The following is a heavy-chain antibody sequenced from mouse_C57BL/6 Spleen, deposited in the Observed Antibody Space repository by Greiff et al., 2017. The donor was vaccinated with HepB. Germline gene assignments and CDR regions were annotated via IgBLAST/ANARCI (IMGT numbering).Heavy chain of an antibody. J-gene: IGHJ2*01. CDR2: TNPTNGRT. CDR3: ARIKKLVATYFDY. D-gene: IGHD1-1*01. Sequence: VQLQQSGAELVKAGASVKMSCKASGYTFTSYWMHWVKQRLGQGLEWFAETNPTNGRTYYNEKFKSKAKLTVDKSSSTAYMLLSGPTFEDSAVYYCARIKKLVATYFDYWGQGTTLTVSS. CDR1: GYTFTSYW. V-gene: IGHV1S81*02.